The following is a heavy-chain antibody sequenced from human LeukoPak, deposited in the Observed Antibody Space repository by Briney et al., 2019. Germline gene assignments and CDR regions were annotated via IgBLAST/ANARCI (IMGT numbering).Heavy chain of an antibody. J-gene: IGHJ5*02. CDR2: IYYNGST. V-gene: IGHV4-59*01. CDR1: GGSISSYY. CDR3: ARLLSANWFDP. D-gene: IGHD1-26*01. Sequence: SETLSLTCTVSGGSISSYYWSWIRQPPGKGLEWIGYIYYNGSTNYNPSLKSRVTISVDTSKNQFSLKLSSVTAADTAVYYCARLLSANWFDPWGQGTLVTVSS.